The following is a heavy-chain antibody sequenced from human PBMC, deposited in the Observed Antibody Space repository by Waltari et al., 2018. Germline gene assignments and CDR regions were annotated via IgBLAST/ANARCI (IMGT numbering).Heavy chain of an antibody. CDR3: ARDQRTSGFLIPDAFDI. J-gene: IGHJ3*02. Sequence: QLQLQESGPGLVKPSETLSLTCTVSGDSISSTSFFWGWIRQPPGKGLEWIGSISYSGSTSYNPSLKSRVTISLDTPKNQFSLKLSSVTAADTAVYYCARDQRTSGFLIPDAFDIWGQGTMVTVSS. CDR2: ISYSGST. D-gene: IGHD6-19*01. CDR1: GDSISSTSFF. V-gene: IGHV4-39*07.